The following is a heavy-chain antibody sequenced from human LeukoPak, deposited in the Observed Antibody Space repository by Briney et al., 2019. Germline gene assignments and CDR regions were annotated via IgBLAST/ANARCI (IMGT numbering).Heavy chain of an antibody. V-gene: IGHV3-23*01. Sequence: PGGSLRLSCAASGFTFSSYAMSWVRQAPGKGLEWVSAISGSGGDTYYADSVKGRFTISRDNSKNTLYLQMNSLRAEETAVYYCANYRKMSPTEALDYWGQGTLVTVSS. J-gene: IGHJ4*02. D-gene: IGHD3-16*02. CDR1: GFTFSSYA. CDR2: ISGSGGDT. CDR3: ANYRKMSPTEALDY.